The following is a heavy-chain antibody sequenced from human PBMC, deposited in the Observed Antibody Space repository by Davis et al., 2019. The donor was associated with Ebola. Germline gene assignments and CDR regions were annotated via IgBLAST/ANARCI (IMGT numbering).Heavy chain of an antibody. J-gene: IGHJ3*02. CDR2: INPSGGST. V-gene: IGHV1-46*01. CDR1: GYTFTSYY. Sequence: ASVKVSCKASGYTFTSYYMHWVRQAPGQGLEWMGIINPSGGSTSYAQKFQGRVTMTRGTSTSTVYMELSSLRSEDTAVYYCARTFRYSGSYWAFDIWGQGTMVTVSS. CDR3: ARTFRYSGSYWAFDI. D-gene: IGHD1-26*01.